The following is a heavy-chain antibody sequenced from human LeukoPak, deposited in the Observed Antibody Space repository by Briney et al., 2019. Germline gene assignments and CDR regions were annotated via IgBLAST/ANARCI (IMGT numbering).Heavy chain of an antibody. J-gene: IGHJ4*02. Sequence: SETLSLTCAVYGGSFSGYYWSWIRQPPGKGLEWIGEINRSGSTNYNPSLKSRVTISVDTSKNQFSLKLSSVTAADTAVYYCARVFYARSPYDYGDYYFDYWGQGTLVTVSS. V-gene: IGHV4-34*01. CDR3: ARVFYARSPYDYGDYYFDY. CDR2: INRSGST. CDR1: GGSFSGYY. D-gene: IGHD4-17*01.